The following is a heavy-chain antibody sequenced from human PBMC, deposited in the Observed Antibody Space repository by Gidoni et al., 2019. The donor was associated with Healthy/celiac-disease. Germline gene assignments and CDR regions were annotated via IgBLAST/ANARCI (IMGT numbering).Heavy chain of an antibody. Sequence: QVQLVQSGAEVKKPGSSVKVSFKASGGTFSSATIRWVRQAPGQGLEWMGRIIPILGIANYAQKFQGRVTITADKSTSTAYMELSSLRSEDTAVYYCASGINLGYSSSDGYYYYGMDVWGQGTTVTVSS. J-gene: IGHJ6*02. D-gene: IGHD6-6*01. CDR2: IIPILGIA. CDR1: GGTFSSAT. CDR3: ASGINLGYSSSDGYYYYGMDV. V-gene: IGHV1-69*02.